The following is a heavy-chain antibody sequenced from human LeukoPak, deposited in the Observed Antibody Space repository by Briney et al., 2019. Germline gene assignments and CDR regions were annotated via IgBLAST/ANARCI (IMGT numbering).Heavy chain of an antibody. D-gene: IGHD3-22*01. CDR3: AKDYSYYYDSSGSYYYYYMDV. V-gene: IGHV3-23*01. CDR1: GFTFSSYA. Sequence: GGSLRLSCAASGFTFSSYAMSGVRQAPGKGLEWVSAISGSGGSTYYADSVKGRFTISRDNSKNTLYLQMNSLGAEDTAVYYCAKDYSYYYDSSGSYYYYYMDVWGKGTTVTVSS. J-gene: IGHJ6*03. CDR2: ISGSGGST.